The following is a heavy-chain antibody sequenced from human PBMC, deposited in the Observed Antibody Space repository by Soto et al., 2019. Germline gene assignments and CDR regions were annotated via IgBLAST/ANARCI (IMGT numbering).Heavy chain of an antibody. J-gene: IGHJ4*02. V-gene: IGHV3-15*07. CDR2: IKSKTDGGTT. D-gene: IGHD2-15*01. Sequence: GGSMRLSCAASGFTFSNAWMNWVRQAPGKGLERVGRIKSKTDGGTTDYAAPVKGRFTISRDDSKNTLYLQMNSLKTEDTAVYYCTTYLVSLPGYCSGGSCYDTYFDYWGQGTLVTVSS. CDR1: GFTFSNAW. CDR3: TTYLVSLPGYCSGGSCYDTYFDY.